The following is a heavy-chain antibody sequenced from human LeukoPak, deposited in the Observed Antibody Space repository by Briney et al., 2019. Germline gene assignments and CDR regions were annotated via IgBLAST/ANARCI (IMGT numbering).Heavy chain of an antibody. D-gene: IGHD2-2*01. J-gene: IGHJ3*01. Sequence: ASVKVSCKASGYTFTTFGFTWVRQAPGQGLEWLGWISTYNSNINYAQNFQDRLTLTTDTSTNTAYTELSRLRFDDTAIYYCARGRLPDDAFDGWGQGTLVTVSS. CDR3: ARGRLPDDAFDG. V-gene: IGHV1-18*01. CDR1: GYTFTTFG. CDR2: ISTYNSNI.